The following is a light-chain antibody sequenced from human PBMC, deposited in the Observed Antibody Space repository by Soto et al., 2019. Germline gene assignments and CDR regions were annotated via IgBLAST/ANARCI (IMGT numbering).Light chain of an antibody. CDR3: HECETLPFT. Sequence: DILMTQSPSSLSASVGDRVTITCQASQDISDYVNWYQQKPGRAPRLLIHDASILESGATSRFSGSASGTDFTFIISSLPPEDIGTYYCHECETLPFTFGPGTKVDI. CDR1: QDISDY. V-gene: IGKV1-33*01. J-gene: IGKJ3*01. CDR2: DAS.